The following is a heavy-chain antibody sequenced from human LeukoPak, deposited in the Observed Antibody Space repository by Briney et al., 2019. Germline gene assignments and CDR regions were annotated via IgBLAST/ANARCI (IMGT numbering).Heavy chain of an antibody. CDR3: AKDLVTGGRYCSGGSCYSVGFGDY. D-gene: IGHD2-15*01. CDR1: GFTFSIYA. Sequence: GGSLRLSCAASGFTFSIYAMSWVRQAPGKGLEWVSAISGSGGSTYYADSVKGRFTISRDNSKNTLYLQMNSLRAEDTAVYYCAKDLVTGGRYCSGGSCYSVGFGDYWGQGTLVTVSS. J-gene: IGHJ4*02. CDR2: ISGSGGST. V-gene: IGHV3-23*01.